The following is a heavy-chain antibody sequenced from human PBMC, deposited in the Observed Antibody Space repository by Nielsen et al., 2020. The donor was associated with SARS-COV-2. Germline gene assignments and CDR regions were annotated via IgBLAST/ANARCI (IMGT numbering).Heavy chain of an antibody. CDR3: ARDLFVIVYYDSSANWFDP. CDR1: GFTFDDYA. V-gene: IGHV3-9*01. CDR2: ISWNSGSI. Sequence: SLKISCAASGFTFDDYAMHWVRQAPGKGLEWVSGISWNSGSIGYADSVKGRFTISRDNAKNSLYLQMNSLRAEDTALYYCARDLFVIVYYDSSANWFDPWGQGTLVTVSS. J-gene: IGHJ5*02. D-gene: IGHD3-22*01.